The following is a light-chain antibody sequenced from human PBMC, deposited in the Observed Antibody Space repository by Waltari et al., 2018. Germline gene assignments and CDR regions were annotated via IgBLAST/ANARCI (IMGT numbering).Light chain of an antibody. Sequence: DIQMTQSPSSLSASVGDRVTITCRASQSVSSDLNWYQQKPGKAPKLLIYAASSLQSGVPSRFSGSGSGTDFSLTISSLQPEDFATYYCQQSYSTPWTFGQGTKVEIK. CDR1: QSVSSD. V-gene: IGKV1-39*01. CDR3: QQSYSTPWT. CDR2: AAS. J-gene: IGKJ1*01.